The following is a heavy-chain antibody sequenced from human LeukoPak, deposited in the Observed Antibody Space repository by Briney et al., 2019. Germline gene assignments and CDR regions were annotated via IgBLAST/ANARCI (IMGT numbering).Heavy chain of an antibody. J-gene: IGHJ5*02. V-gene: IGHV3-30*18. D-gene: IGHD5-18*01. CDR3: AKELRGYSYGLRNNWFDP. Sequence: GGSLRLSCAASGFTFSSYGMHWVRQVPGKGLEWVAVISYDGSNKYYADSVKGRFTISRDNSKNTLYLQMNSLRAEDTAVYYCAKELRGYSYGLRNNWFDPWGQGTLVTVSS. CDR2: ISYDGSNK. CDR1: GFTFSSYG.